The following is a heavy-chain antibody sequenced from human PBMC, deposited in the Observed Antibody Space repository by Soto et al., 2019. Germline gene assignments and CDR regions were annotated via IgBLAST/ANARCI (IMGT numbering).Heavy chain of an antibody. CDR2: IWYDGSNK. D-gene: IGHD6-6*01. Sequence: QVQLVESGGGVVQPGRSLRLSCAASGFTFSSYGMHWVRQAPGKGLEWVAAIWYDGSNKYYADSVKGRFTISRDNSKNTLYLQMNSLRAEDTAVYYCARDREDRSSLSLGGFDYWGQGTLVTVSS. CDR1: GFTFSSYG. CDR3: ARDREDRSSLSLGGFDY. J-gene: IGHJ4*02. V-gene: IGHV3-33*01.